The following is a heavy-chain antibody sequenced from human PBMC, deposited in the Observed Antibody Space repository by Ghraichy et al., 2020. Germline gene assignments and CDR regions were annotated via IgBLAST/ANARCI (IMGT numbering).Heavy chain of an antibody. D-gene: IGHD4-23*01. CDR3: ARASRVVRFYYYDGMDV. CDR2: ISSSSRFT. Sequence: GESLNISCSASGFILSDYNMNWVRQAPGKGLEWLSYISSSSRFTSYADSVKGRFTISRDNAKNSLELQMNSLRDEDTAVYYCARASRVVRFYYYDGMDVWGQGTTVTV. J-gene: IGHJ6*02. V-gene: IGHV3-48*02. CDR1: GFILSDYN.